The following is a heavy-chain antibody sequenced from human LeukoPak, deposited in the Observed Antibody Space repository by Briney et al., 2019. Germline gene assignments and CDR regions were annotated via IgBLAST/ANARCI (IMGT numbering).Heavy chain of an antibody. Sequence: SETPSLTCAVYGGSFSGYYWSWIRQPPGKGLEWIGSISYTGSTHYNPSLRSRVTISVDTSKNQFSLKLSSVTAADTAVYYCARHGTVGGPTSVWGQGTLVTVSS. J-gene: IGHJ4*02. D-gene: IGHD3-16*01. CDR3: ARHGTVGGPTSV. V-gene: IGHV4-34*01. CDR1: GGSFSGYY. CDR2: ISYTGST.